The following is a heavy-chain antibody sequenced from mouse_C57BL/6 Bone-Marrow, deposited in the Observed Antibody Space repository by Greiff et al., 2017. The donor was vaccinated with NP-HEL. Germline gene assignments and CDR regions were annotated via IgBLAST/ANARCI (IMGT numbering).Heavy chain of an antibody. Sequence: EVQLQQSGPVLVKPGASVKMSCKASGYTFTDYYMNWVKQSHGKSLEWIGVINPYNGGTSYNQKFKGKATLTVDKSSSTAYMELNSLTSEDSAVYYCARSPLAAVVADWYFDVWGTGTTVTVSS. D-gene: IGHD1-1*01. V-gene: IGHV1-19*01. CDR2: INPYNGGT. CDR3: ARSPLAAVVADWYFDV. CDR1: GYTFTDYY. J-gene: IGHJ1*03.